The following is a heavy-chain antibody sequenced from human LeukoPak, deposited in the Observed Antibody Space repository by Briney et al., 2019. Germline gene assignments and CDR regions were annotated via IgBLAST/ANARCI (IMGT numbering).Heavy chain of an antibody. Sequence: ASVKVSCKASGYTFTSYCISWVRQAPGQGLEWMGWISAYNGNTNYAQKLQGRVTMTTDTSTSTVYMELRSLRSDDTAVYYCARVGRLGGDAFDIWGQGTMVTVSS. CDR1: GYTFTSYC. D-gene: IGHD1-26*01. J-gene: IGHJ3*02. CDR3: ARVGRLGGDAFDI. CDR2: ISAYNGNT. V-gene: IGHV1-18*01.